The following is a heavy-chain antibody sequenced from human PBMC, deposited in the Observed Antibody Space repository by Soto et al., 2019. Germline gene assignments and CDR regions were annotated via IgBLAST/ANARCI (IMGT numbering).Heavy chain of an antibody. CDR1: GFTFSNAW. Sequence: EVQLVESGGGLVKPGGSLRLSCAASGFTFSNAWMNWVRQAPGKGLEWVGRIKSKTDGGTTDYAAPVKGRFTISRDDSKNTLYLQMNSLKTEDTAVYYCTKQSSSWYDWYFDLWGRGTLVTVSS. CDR3: TKQSSSWYDWYFDL. J-gene: IGHJ2*01. CDR2: IKSKTDGGTT. D-gene: IGHD6-13*01. V-gene: IGHV3-15*07.